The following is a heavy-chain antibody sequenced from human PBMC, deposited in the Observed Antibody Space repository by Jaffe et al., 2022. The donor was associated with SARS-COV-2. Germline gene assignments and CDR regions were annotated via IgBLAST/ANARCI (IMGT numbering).Heavy chain of an antibody. CDR3: TRVDKNYDFWSGSVDY. J-gene: IGHJ4*02. D-gene: IGHD3-3*01. CDR1: GFTFGDYA. Sequence: EVQLVESGGGLVKPGRSLRLSCTASGFTFGDYAMSWFRQAPGKGLEWVGFIRSKAYGGTTEYAASVKGRFTISRDDSKSIAYLQMNSLKTEDTAVYYCTRVDKNYDFWSGSVDYWGQGTLVTVSS. V-gene: IGHV3-49*05. CDR2: IRSKAYGGTT.